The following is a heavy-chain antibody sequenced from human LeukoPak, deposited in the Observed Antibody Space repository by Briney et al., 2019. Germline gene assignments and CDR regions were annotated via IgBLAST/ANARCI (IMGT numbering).Heavy chain of an antibody. CDR1: VYTFTSYD. CDR3: ARASLKPRPSRYYYMDV. CDR2: MNPNSGNT. Sequence: ASVTVSCKSSVYTFTSYDINWVRQATGQGREWMGWMNPNSGNTGYAQKFQGRVTMTRNTAISTAYMELRRLRSEDTAVYYCARASLKPRPSRYYYMDVWGKGTTVTVSS. J-gene: IGHJ6*03. D-gene: IGHD6-6*01. V-gene: IGHV1-8*01.